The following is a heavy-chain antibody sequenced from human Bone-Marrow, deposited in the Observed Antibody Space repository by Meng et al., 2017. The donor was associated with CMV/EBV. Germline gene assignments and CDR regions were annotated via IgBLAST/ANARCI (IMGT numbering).Heavy chain of an antibody. CDR2: ISTSSDII. CDR1: AFTFTRHS. CDR3: ARVSASGSSIDF. J-gene: IGHJ4*02. V-gene: IGHV3-48*02. D-gene: IGHD1-26*01. Sequence: GGPLRLSCAASAFTFTRHSMNWVRQAPGKGLEWLSYISTSSDIIYYADSVRGRFTISRDNAKNSVYLQMSSLRDEDTAVYYCARVSASGSSIDFWGQGALVTVSS.